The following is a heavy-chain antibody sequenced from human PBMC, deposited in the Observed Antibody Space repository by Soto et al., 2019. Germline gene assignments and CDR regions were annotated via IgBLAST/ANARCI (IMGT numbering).Heavy chain of an antibody. D-gene: IGHD3-10*01. Sequence: LSLTCTVSGGSISSGGYYWSWIRQHPGKGLEWIGYIYYSGSTYYNPSLKSRVTISVDTSKNQFSLKLSSVTAADTAVYYCARERGSDYYGSGSYPVYYGMDVWGQGTTVTVSS. CDR3: ARERGSDYYGSGSYPVYYGMDV. CDR2: IYYSGST. J-gene: IGHJ6*02. CDR1: GGSISSGGYY. V-gene: IGHV4-31*03.